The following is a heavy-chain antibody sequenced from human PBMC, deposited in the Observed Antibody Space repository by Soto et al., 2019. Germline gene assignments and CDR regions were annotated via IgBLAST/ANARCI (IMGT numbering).Heavy chain of an antibody. CDR2: ISGSGGSK. CDR1: GFTFSSYA. Sequence: GGSLRLSCAASGFTFSSYAMSWVRQAPGKGLEWVSAISGSGGSKYYADSVKGQFTISRDNSKNTLYLQMNSLRAEDTAVYYCAKDRMAARPDYYYYGMDVWGQGTTVTVSS. CDR3: AKDRMAARPDYYYYGMDV. V-gene: IGHV3-23*01. J-gene: IGHJ6*02. D-gene: IGHD6-6*01.